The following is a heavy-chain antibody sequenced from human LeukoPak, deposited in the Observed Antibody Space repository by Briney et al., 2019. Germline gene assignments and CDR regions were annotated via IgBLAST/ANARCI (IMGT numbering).Heavy chain of an antibody. CDR2: ISDSGGST. CDR3: AKRVEYSSSSGGYFDY. CDR1: GFTFSSYA. Sequence: GGSLRLSCAASGFTFSSYAMHWVRQAPGKGLEWVSAISDSGGSTYYADSVKGRFTISRDNSKNTLYLQMKSLRAEDTAVYYCAKRVEYSSSSGGYFDYWGQGTLVTVSS. D-gene: IGHD6-6*01. V-gene: IGHV3-23*01. J-gene: IGHJ4*02.